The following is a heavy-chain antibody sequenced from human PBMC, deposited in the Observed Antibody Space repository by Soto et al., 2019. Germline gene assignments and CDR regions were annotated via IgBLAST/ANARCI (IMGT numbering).Heavy chain of an antibody. CDR2: ISAYNGNT. D-gene: IGHD6-19*01. CDR1: GYTFTSYG. CDR3: ARDRIAVAGRYYYYGMDV. Sequence: QVQLVQSGAEVKKPGASVKVSCKASGYTFTSYGISWVRQAPGQGLEWMGWISAYNGNTNYAQKLQGRVTMTRDTSTSTAYMELRSLRSDDTAVYYCARDRIAVAGRYYYYGMDVWGQGTTVTVSS. V-gene: IGHV1-18*01. J-gene: IGHJ6*02.